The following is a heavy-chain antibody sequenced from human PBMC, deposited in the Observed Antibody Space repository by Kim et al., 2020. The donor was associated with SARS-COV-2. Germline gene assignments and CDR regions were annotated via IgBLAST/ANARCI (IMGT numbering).Heavy chain of an antibody. J-gene: IGHJ4*02. CDR1: GFTLRTYS. Sequence: GGSLRLSCAVSGFTLRTYSMSWLRQAPGKGLEWVASISTDSSFRHYADSPKGRFTISRDNAENSLYLQMNSPRVEDTAGYYCARDADGSGTLICDSWGQGTQGTVSS. D-gene: IGHD3-10*01. CDR2: ISTDSSFR. CDR3: ARDADGSGTLICDS. V-gene: IGHV3-21*01.